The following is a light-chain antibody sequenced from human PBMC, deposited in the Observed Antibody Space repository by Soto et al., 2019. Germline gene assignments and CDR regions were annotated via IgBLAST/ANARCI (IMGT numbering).Light chain of an antibody. J-gene: IGLJ1*01. V-gene: IGLV2-14*01. CDR2: EVT. CDR1: SSDVGGHNY. CDR3: SSYTNINTGACV. Sequence: QSVLTQPASVSGSPGQSITISCTGTSSDVGGHNYVSWYQQHPGRAPKLMIYEVTDRPSGVSNRFSGSKSGNTASLTISGLQAEDEAEYYCSSYTNINTGACVFGTGTKLTVL.